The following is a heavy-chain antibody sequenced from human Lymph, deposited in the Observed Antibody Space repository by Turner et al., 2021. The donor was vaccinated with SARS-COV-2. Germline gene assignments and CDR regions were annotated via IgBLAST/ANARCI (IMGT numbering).Heavy chain of an antibody. CDR3: ARDLDTAGGMDV. Sequence: EVQLVESGGGLVQPGGSLRLSCAASGITVSRNYMSWVRQAPGKGLEWVSVIYSGGSSYYADSVKGRFTISRHNSKNTLYLKMNSLRAEDTAVYYCARDLDTAGGMDVWGQGTTVTVSS. CDR2: IYSGGSS. J-gene: IGHJ6*02. V-gene: IGHV3-53*04. D-gene: IGHD5-18*01. CDR1: GITVSRNY.